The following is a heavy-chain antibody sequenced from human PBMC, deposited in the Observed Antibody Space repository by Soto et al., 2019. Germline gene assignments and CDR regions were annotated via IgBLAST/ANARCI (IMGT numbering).Heavy chain of an antibody. CDR3: ARHHVRGRTIAGAAEF. CDR2: INHSGNT. CDR1: GKSLSGYY. J-gene: IGHJ4*02. Sequence: QVQLQQWGAGLLKPSETLSLTCAVYGKSLSGYYWSWIRQPPGKALEWIGEINHSGNTNYNPSLKSRVTISVDTSKNQLIPHLSSVTAADTAMYYCARHHVRGRTIAGAAEFWGQGTLVTVSS. V-gene: IGHV4-34*01. D-gene: IGHD1-26*01.